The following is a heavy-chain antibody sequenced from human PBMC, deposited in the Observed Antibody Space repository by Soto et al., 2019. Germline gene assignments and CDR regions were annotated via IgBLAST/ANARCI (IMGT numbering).Heavy chain of an antibody. V-gene: IGHV3-11*06. Sequence: QVQLVESGGGLVKPGGSLRLSCAASAFTFSDYYMSWIRQAPGKGLEWVSYISSSSSYTNYADSVKGRFTISRDNAKNSLYLQMNSLRAEDTAVYYCARDLAYSGYLDYWGQGTLVTVSS. CDR1: AFTFSDYY. CDR2: ISSSSSYT. D-gene: IGHD5-12*01. CDR3: ARDLAYSGYLDY. J-gene: IGHJ4*02.